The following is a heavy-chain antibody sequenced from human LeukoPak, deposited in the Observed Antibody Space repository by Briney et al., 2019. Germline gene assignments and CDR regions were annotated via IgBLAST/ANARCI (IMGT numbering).Heavy chain of an antibody. Sequence: GESLKISCKGSGYSFTSYWIGWVRQMPGKGLEWMGIIYPGDSDTRYSPSFQGQVTISADKSISTAYLQWSSLKASDTAMYYCARQGRIAVAGSAFDIWGQGTMVTVSS. CDR2: IYPGDSDT. D-gene: IGHD6-19*01. CDR3: ARQGRIAVAGSAFDI. V-gene: IGHV5-51*01. CDR1: GYSFTSYW. J-gene: IGHJ3*02.